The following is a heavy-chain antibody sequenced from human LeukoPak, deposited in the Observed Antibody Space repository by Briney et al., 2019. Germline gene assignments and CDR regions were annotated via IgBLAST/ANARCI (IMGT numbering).Heavy chain of an antibody. CDR1: GFTFSNYW. D-gene: IGHD3-3*01. J-gene: IGHJ6*02. CDR3: AKYQGITIFGVITPNGMDV. CDR2: MKQDGSEK. V-gene: IGHV3-7*01. Sequence: GGSLRLSCAASGFTFSNYWMNWVRQAPGKGLEWVANMKQDGSEKYYVDSVKGRFTLSRDNAKNSLYLQMNSLRAEDTAVYYCAKYQGITIFGVITPNGMDVWGQGTTVTVSS.